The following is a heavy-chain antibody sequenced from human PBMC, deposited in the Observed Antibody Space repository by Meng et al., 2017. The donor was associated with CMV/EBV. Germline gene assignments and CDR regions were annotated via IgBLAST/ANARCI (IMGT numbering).Heavy chain of an antibody. CDR1: GGSISSYY. CDR3: ARDLMICSSTSCANWFDP. CDR2: IYTSGST. V-gene: IGHV4-4*07. Sequence: VQLQGSGPGLVKPSETLSRTCTVSGGSISSYYWSWIRQPAGKGLEWIGRIYTSGSTNYNPSLKSRVTMSVDTSKNQFSLKLSSVTAADTAVYYCARDLMICSSTSCANWFDPWGQGTLVTVSS. D-gene: IGHD2-2*01. J-gene: IGHJ5*02.